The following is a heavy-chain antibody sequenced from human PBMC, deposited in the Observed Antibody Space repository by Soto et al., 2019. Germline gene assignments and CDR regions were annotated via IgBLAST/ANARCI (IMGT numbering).Heavy chain of an antibody. CDR1: GFTFSSYA. D-gene: IGHD2-2*01. V-gene: IGHV3-23*01. CDR2: ISGSGGST. Sequence: AGGSLRLSCAASGFTFSSYAMSWVRQAPGKGLEWVSAISGSGGSTYYADSVKGLFTISRDNSKNTLYLQMNSLRAEDTAVYYCAKGSVVVPAALPYYFDYWGQGTLVTVSS. J-gene: IGHJ4*02. CDR3: AKGSVVVPAALPYYFDY.